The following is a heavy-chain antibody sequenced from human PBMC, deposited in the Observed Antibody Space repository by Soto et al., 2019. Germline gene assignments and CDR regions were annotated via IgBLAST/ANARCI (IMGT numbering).Heavy chain of an antibody. CDR1: GFTFSSYA. J-gene: IGHJ6*02. CDR2: ISYDGSNK. V-gene: IGHV3-30-3*01. Sequence: PGGALILSCAAYGFTFSSYAMHWVLQAPGQGLEWVAVISYDGSNKYYADSVKGRFTISRDNSKNTLYLQMNSLRAEDTAVYYCARDLEYYYGSGSYDNGARYYYYYYGMGVWGHGTTVSVSS. D-gene: IGHD3-10*01. CDR3: ARDLEYYYGSGSYDNGARYYYYYYGMGV.